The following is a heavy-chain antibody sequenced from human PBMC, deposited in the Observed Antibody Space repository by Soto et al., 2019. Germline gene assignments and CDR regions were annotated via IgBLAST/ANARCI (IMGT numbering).Heavy chain of an antibody. CDR1: GYTFTNYG. CDR3: ARSLTDIVVVPAALALYY. D-gene: IGHD2-2*01. CDR2: ISAYNGNT. J-gene: IGHJ4*02. Sequence: ASVKVSCKASGYTFTNYGISWVRQAPGQGLEWMGWISAYNGNTNYAQKLQGRVTMTTDTSTSTAYMELRSLRSDDTAVYYCARSLTDIVVVPAALALYYWGQGTLVTVSS. V-gene: IGHV1-18*01.